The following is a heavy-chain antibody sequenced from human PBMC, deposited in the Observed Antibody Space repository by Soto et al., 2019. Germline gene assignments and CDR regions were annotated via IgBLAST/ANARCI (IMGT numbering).Heavy chain of an antibody. Sequence: QLQLQESGSGLVKPSQTLSLTCAVSGGSIRSGTYTWNWIRQPPGKGLEWIGYTYQSGSTFYSASLKGRVTITVDWSKNQFSLKLSSVTAADTAVYYCARDVAVRGAMGWFDPWGQGTLVTVSS. V-gene: IGHV4-30-2*01. J-gene: IGHJ5*02. CDR1: GGSIRSGTYT. CDR2: TYQSGST. D-gene: IGHD3-10*01. CDR3: ARDVAVRGAMGWFDP.